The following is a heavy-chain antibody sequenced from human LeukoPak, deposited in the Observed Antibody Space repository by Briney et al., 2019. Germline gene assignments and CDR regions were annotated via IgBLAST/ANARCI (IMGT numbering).Heavy chain of an antibody. J-gene: IGHJ4*02. CDR3: ARNYYDSSGSALDY. CDR1: GFTVSSYY. Sequence: GGSLRLSCAASGFTVSSYYMTWVRQAPGKGLEWVSVIYRGGSRFHEGSVKGRFTLSRDSSQNTVYLQMNSLRLEDTAVYYCARNYYDSSGSALDYWGQGTLVTVSS. CDR2: IYRGGSR. D-gene: IGHD3-22*01. V-gene: IGHV3-66*01.